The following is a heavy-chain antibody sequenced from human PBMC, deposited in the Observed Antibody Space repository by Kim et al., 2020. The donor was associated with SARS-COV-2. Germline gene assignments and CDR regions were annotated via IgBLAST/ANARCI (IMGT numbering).Heavy chain of an antibody. D-gene: IGHD2-8*01. V-gene: IGHV3-33*01. CDR3: ASGLMRHRVDAFDI. J-gene: IGHJ3*02. Sequence: ADSVKGRFTISRDNSKNTLYLQMNSLRAEDTAVYYCASGLMRHRVDAFDIWGQGTMVTVSS.